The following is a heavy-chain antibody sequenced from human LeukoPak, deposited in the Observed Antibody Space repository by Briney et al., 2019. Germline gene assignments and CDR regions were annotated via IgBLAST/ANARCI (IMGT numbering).Heavy chain of an antibody. CDR2: ILGSSSTI. D-gene: IGHD6-13*01. V-gene: IGHV3-48*04. CDR3: ARGGPAAGLSDFDC. Sequence: GGSLRLSCAASGFTFSNYAMNWVRQAPGKGLEWVSYILGSSSTIFYADSVKGRFTISRDNDKNKLYLQMNSLRVEDTAVYYCARGGPAAGLSDFDCWGQGTLVTVSS. CDR1: GFTFSNYA. J-gene: IGHJ4*02.